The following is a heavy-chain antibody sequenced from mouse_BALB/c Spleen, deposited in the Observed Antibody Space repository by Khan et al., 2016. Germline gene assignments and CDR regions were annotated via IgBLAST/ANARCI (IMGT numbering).Heavy chain of an antibody. D-gene: IGHD1-1*01. J-gene: IGHJ4*01. CDR2: IFPGTGTT. V-gene: IGHV1S132*01. CDR1: GYTFTSYW. Sequence: QVQLQQSGAELVKPGASVKLSCKTSGYTFTSYWIQWVKQRPGQGLGWIGEIFPGTGTTYYNEKFKGKATLTIDTSSSTAYMQLSSLTSEDSAVYVCARGGLLLRYYAMDYWGQGTSVTVSS. CDR3: ARGGLLLRYYAMDY.